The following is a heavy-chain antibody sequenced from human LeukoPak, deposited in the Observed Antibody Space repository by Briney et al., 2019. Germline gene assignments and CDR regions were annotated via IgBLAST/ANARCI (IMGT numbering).Heavy chain of an antibody. D-gene: IGHD6-19*01. Sequence: PLETPSVTCAVYGGSFTYYYWTWIRQPPRKGLEWIGEIHHSGSTNYNPSLKSRVTISVDTSKNQFSLKLSSVTAADTAVYYCARGVAAVAGMGVDYWGQGTLVTVSS. CDR2: IHHSGST. V-gene: IGHV4-34*01. CDR1: GGSFTYYY. J-gene: IGHJ4*02. CDR3: ARGVAAVAGMGVDY.